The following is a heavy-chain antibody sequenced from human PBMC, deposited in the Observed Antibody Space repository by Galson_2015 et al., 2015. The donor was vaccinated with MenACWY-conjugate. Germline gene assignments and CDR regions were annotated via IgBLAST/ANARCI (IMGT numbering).Heavy chain of an antibody. CDR2: ISASTGNT. V-gene: IGHV1-18*01. CDR1: GYTFSDSG. CDR3: ARASTGLSSRFLDV. Sequence: SVKVSCKASGYTFSDSGVTWVRQAPGQGLERMGWISASTGNTNYEQKFYGRVTMTTDTSTNTAFMELRSLRSGDTAVYFCARASTGLSSRFLDVWGQGTTVTVSS. J-gene: IGHJ6*02. D-gene: IGHD3-16*01.